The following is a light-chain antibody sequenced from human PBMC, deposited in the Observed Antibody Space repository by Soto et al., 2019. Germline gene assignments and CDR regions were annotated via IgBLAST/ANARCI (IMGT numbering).Light chain of an antibody. CDR3: QQRSNWPHT. Sequence: EIVLTQSPATLALTPGERATLSCRASQSVSSYLAWYQQKPGQAPRLLIYDASNRATGIPARFSGSGSGTDFTLTISSLEPEDFAVYYCQQRSNWPHTFGQGTKLEIK. V-gene: IGKV3-11*01. CDR2: DAS. J-gene: IGKJ2*01. CDR1: QSVSSY.